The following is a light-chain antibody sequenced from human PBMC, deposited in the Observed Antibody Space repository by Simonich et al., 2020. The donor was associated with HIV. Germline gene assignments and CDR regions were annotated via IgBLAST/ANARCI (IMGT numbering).Light chain of an antibody. V-gene: IGKV2-28*01. CDR3: MQALQTPFT. CDR1: ESLLHDNGYNY. CDR2: FGS. J-gene: IGKJ3*01. Sequence: DIVMTQSPLFLSVTPGEPASISCRSSESLLHDNGYNYLAWYLPKPGQSPQLLIYFGSDRASGVPDRFSGIGSGTNFTLKISRVEAEDVGVYYCMQALQTPFTFGPGTKVDIK.